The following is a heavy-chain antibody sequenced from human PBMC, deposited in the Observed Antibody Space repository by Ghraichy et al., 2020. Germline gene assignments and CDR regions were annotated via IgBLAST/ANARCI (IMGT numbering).Heavy chain of an antibody. D-gene: IGHD6-19*01. J-gene: IGHJ3*02. V-gene: IGHV4-61*01. CDR3: ARFIVSGWYTNAFDI. CDR2: IYYSGST. CDR1: GGSVSSGSYY. Sequence: SETLSLTCTVSGGSVSSGSYYWSWIRQPPGKGLEWIGYIYYSGSTNYNPSLKSRVTISVDTSKNQFSLKLSSVTAADTAVYYCARFIVSGWYTNAFDIWGQGTMVTVSS.